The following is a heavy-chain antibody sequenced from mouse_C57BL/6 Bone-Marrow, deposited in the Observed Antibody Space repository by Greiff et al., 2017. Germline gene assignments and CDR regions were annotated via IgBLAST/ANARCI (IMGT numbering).Heavy chain of an antibody. V-gene: IGHV5-4*01. Sequence: EVQLVESGGGLVKPGGSLKLSCAASGFTFSSYAMSWVRQTPEKRLEWVATISDGGSDTYYPDNVKGRFTISRNNAKNKLYLQMSHLKAEDPAMYYFARDRDYCGQGTLVTVSA. CDR3: ARDRDY. J-gene: IGHJ3*01. CDR2: ISDGGSDT. D-gene: IGHD3-3*01. CDR1: GFTFSSYA.